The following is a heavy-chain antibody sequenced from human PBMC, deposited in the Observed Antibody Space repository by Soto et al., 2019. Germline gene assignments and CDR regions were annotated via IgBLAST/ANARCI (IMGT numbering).Heavy chain of an antibody. J-gene: IGHJ6*02. CDR3: ATGYYYDSSDKGSYYYYGMDV. CDR2: FDPEDGET. D-gene: IGHD3-22*01. V-gene: IGHV1-24*01. Sequence: AASVKVSCKVSGYTLTELSMHWVRQAPGKGLEWMGGFDPEDGETIYAQKFQGRVTMTEDTSTDTAYMELSSLRSEDTAVYYCATGYYYDSSDKGSYYYYGMDVWGQGTTVTVSS. CDR1: GYTLTELS.